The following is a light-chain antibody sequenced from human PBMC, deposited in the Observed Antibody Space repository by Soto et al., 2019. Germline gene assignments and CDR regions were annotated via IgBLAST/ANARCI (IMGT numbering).Light chain of an antibody. CDR2: DVS. CDR3: SSYTSSSTLVV. V-gene: IGLV2-14*03. CDR1: SSDVGGYNY. Sequence: QSALTQPASVSGSPGQSITISCTGTSSDVGGYNYVSWYQQHPGEAPQLMIFDVSNRPSGVSNRFSDSKSGNTASLTISGLQAEDEADYYCSSYTSSSTLVVFGGGTKLTVL. J-gene: IGLJ2*01.